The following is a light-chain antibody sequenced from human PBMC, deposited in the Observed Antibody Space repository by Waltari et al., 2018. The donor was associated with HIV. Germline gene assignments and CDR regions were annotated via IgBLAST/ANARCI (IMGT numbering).Light chain of an antibody. Sequence: QSALTQPPSVSGSPGQSVPISCSGTTSDVGFYDYASWYQQYPGNAPKLIIFDVNQRPPGVPEPLSGSQSGNTASLTISGLQTEDEADYFCCAYAAGHVSYVFGNGTAVAVL. CDR3: CAYAAGHVSYV. V-gene: IGLV2-11*01. CDR1: TSDVGFYDY. CDR2: DVN. J-gene: IGLJ1*01.